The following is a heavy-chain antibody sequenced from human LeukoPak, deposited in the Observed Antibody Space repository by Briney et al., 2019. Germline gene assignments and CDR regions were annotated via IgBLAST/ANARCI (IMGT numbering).Heavy chain of an antibody. V-gene: IGHV3-7*01. J-gene: IGHJ4*02. CDR2: IRQDGSEI. Sequence: GGSLRLSCAASGFTFSSYWMSWVRQAPGKGPEWVANIRQDGSEIYYVDSVKGRFTISRDNAKNSLFLQMNSLRAEDTAVYYCALKGGYRNWGQGTLVTVSS. D-gene: IGHD5-24*01. CDR3: ALKGGYRN. CDR1: GFTFSSYW.